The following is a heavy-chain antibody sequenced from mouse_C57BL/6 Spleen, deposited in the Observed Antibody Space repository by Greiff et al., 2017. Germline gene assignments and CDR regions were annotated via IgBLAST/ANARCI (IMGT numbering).Heavy chain of an antibody. J-gene: IGHJ3*01. CDR3: TRSGQRRLPPLAY. CDR2: LYPGNSDT. V-gene: IGHV1-5*01. Sequence: VQLQQSGTVLARPGASVTMSCKTSGYTFTSYWMHWVKQRPGQGLEWIGALYPGNSDTSYNQKFKGKAKLTAVTSASTAYMELSSLTNEDSAVYYCTRSGQRRLPPLAYWGQGTLVTVSA. CDR1: GYTFTSYW. D-gene: IGHD3-2*02.